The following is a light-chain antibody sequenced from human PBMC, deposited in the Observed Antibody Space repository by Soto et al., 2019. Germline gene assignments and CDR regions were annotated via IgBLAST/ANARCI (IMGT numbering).Light chain of an antibody. CDR2: DAS. Sequence: DIQMTQSPSARSASVGEGVAITCRASQSIGSWVAWYQQKPGEAPKLLIYDASALPRGVPSRFSGSGSGTKFTLTIASLQPDDFATYYCQQYETFSGTFGPGTKVDIK. J-gene: IGKJ1*01. V-gene: IGKV1-5*01. CDR3: QQYETFSGT. CDR1: QSIGSW.